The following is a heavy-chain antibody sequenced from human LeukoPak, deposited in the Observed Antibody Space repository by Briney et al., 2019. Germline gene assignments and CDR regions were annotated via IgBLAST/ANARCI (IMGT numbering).Heavy chain of an antibody. Sequence: LGGSLRLSCAASGFTFSSYEMNWVRQAPGKGLEWLSYISGSGGAIYYADSVKGRFTMSRDNAKNSLYLQMNSLRVEDTAVYYCARDLGDYVGYDASDIWGQGTMVTVSS. V-gene: IGHV3-48*03. D-gene: IGHD4-17*01. CDR2: ISGSGGAI. CDR3: ARDLGDYVGYDASDI. CDR1: GFTFSSYE. J-gene: IGHJ3*02.